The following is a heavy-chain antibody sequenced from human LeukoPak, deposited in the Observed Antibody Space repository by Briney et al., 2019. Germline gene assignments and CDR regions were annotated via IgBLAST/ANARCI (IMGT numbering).Heavy chain of an antibody. V-gene: IGHV3-66*04. CDR2: IYSGGST. D-gene: IGHD4-17*01. Sequence: AGGSLRLSCAASGFTVSTNYLSWVRQAPGKGLEWVSVIYSGGSTFYADSVKGRFTISRDNSKNTLYLQMNSLRAEDTAVYYCARHGLGYLTTVTTFRSNWFDPWGQGTLVTVSS. J-gene: IGHJ5*02. CDR1: GFTVSTNY. CDR3: ARHGLGYLTTVTTFRSNWFDP.